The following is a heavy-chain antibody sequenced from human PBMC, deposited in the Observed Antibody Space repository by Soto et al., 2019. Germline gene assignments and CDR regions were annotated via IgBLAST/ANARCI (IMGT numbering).Heavy chain of an antibody. Sequence: EVQLVDSGGDLVQPGGSLRLSCAASGFTFSTHWMSWVRQAPGKGLEWAANIKEDGSETYYADSVRGRFTISRDNAKNSLYLQMNGLRVEDTALYYCAKDVRWGQGTLVTVSS. V-gene: IGHV3-7*05. CDR1: GFTFSTHW. CDR2: IKEDGSET. J-gene: IGHJ4*02. CDR3: AKDVR.